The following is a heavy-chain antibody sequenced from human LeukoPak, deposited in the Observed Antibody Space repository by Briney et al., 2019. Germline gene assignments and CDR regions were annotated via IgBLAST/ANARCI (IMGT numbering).Heavy chain of an antibody. Sequence: SETLSLTCTVSGGSISSSSYYWGWIRQPPGKGLEWIGSIYYSGSTYYNPSLKSRVTISVDTSKNQFSLKLSSVTAADTAVYYCARQPASGTGSWFDPWGQGTLVTVSS. CDR1: GGSISSSSYY. D-gene: IGHD1-1*01. CDR3: ARQPASGTGSWFDP. V-gene: IGHV4-39*01. CDR2: IYYSGST. J-gene: IGHJ5*02.